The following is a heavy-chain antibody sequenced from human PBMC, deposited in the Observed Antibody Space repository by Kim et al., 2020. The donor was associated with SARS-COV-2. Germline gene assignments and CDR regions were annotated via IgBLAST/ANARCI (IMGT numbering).Heavy chain of an antibody. CDR2: IKKDGSEK. D-gene: IGHD5-12*01. CDR1: GFTFNTYW. V-gene: IGHV3-7*01. Sequence: GGSLRLSCAASGFTFNTYWMSWVRQAPGKGLEWVANIKKDGSEKYCVDSVKGRFTISRDNAKNSLYLQMNSLRAEDTAVYYCARDSPSPYGGYGVDNWGQGTLVTVSS. J-gene: IGHJ4*02. CDR3: ARDSPSPYGGYGVDN.